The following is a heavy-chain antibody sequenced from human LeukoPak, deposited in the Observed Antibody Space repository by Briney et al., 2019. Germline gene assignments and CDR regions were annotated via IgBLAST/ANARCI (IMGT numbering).Heavy chain of an antibody. CDR2: IIPIFGTA. Sequence: GASVKVSCKASGGTFSSYAISWVRQAPGQGLEWMGGIIPIFGTANYAQKFQGRVTITADESTSTAYMELSSLRSEDTAVYYCARVLVYYDSSGVGAFDIWGQGTMVTVSS. CDR1: GGTFSSYA. CDR3: ARVLVYYDSSGVGAFDI. J-gene: IGHJ3*02. D-gene: IGHD3-22*01. V-gene: IGHV1-69*13.